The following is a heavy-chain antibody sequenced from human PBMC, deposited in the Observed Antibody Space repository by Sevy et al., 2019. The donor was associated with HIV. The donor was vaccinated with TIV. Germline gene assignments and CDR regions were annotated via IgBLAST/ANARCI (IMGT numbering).Heavy chain of an antibody. J-gene: IGHJ4*02. CDR2: IWYDGSAK. CDR3: AKGAGQYFFDY. Sequence: GGSLRLSCAASGFSFSSYGMHWVRQAPGKGLEWVAVIWYDGSAKYYSDSVKGRFTISRDNSKNTLFLQMNSLRVEDTAIYYCAKGAGQYFFDYWGQGTLVTVSS. CDR1: GFSFSSYG. D-gene: IGHD1-26*01. V-gene: IGHV3-33*06.